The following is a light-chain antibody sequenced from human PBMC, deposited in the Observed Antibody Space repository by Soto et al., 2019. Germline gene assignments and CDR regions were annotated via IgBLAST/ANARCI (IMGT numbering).Light chain of an antibody. CDR1: SSDVGRYNL. V-gene: IGLV2-23*01. Sequence: QSALTQPASVSGSPGQSITISCTGTSSDVGRYNLVSWYQHHPGKGPKLMIYEGTKRPSGVSNRFSGSKSGNTASLTISGLQAEDDADYYCNSYAGNNILIFGGGTKLTVL. CDR2: EGT. CDR3: NSYAGNNILI. J-gene: IGLJ2*01.